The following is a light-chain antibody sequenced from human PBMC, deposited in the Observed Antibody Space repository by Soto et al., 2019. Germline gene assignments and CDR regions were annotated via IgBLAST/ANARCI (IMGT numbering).Light chain of an antibody. CDR2: EVT. CDR3: SSFTGTNNLYV. J-gene: IGLJ1*01. CDR1: SSDIGGYNY. V-gene: IGLV2-8*01. Sequence: QSALTQPPSASGSPGQSVTISCTGTSSDIGGYNYVSWYQQHPGKAPKLMIYEVTKRPSGVPDRFSASRSGNTASLTVSGLQSEDEADYYCSSFTGTNNLYVFGTGTKGTV.